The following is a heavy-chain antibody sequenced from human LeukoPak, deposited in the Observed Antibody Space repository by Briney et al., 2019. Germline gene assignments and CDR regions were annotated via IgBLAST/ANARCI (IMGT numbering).Heavy chain of an antibody. CDR1: RVSISSSY. V-gene: IGHV4-59*01. Sequence: SETLSLTCTVSRVSISSSYWSWIRHSPRKGLEWIGYISYRGTTKYNPSLKCRVTISMDTPKNQVSLNLSSVTAADTAFYYCARDPGSCSGGSCAFYWYFDLWGRGTLVSVSS. J-gene: IGHJ2*01. CDR2: ISYRGTT. D-gene: IGHD2-15*01. CDR3: ARDPGSCSGGSCAFYWYFDL.